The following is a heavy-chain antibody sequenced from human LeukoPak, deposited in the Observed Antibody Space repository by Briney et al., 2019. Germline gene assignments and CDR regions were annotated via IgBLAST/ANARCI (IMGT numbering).Heavy chain of an antibody. CDR1: GGSISGSSFY. CDR3: ASRQDDSYDILSGYHAFDI. D-gene: IGHD3-9*01. J-gene: IGHJ3*02. Sequence: SETLSLTCTVSGGSISGSSFYWGWVRQPPGKGLEWIGESYRSGSTNYNPSLKSRVTISVDKCKNQFSLKLRSVTAADTAVYYCASRQDDSYDILSGYHAFDIWGQGTMVAVSS. CDR2: SYRSGST. V-gene: IGHV4-39*07.